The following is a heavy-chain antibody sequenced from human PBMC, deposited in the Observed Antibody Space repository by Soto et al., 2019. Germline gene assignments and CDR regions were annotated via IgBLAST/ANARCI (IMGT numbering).Heavy chain of an antibody. CDR1: GFTFSSYA. J-gene: IGHJ6*02. CDR2: ISGSGGST. D-gene: IGHD2-15*01. V-gene: IGHV3-23*01. Sequence: PGGSLRLSCAACGFTFSSYAMSWVLQAPGKXLEWVSAISGSGGSTYYADSVKGRFTISRDNSKNTLYLQMNSLRAEDTAVYYCANRLGGYHPRFGGNLGYCSGGSCLYGMDVWGQGTTVTVSS. CDR3: ANRLGGYHPRFGGNLGYCSGGSCLYGMDV.